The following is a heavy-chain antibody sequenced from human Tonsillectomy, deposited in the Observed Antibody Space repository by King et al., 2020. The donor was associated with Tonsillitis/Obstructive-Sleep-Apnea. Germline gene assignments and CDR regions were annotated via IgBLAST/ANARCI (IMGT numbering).Heavy chain of an antibody. CDR2: IYPSDSNT. Sequence: VQLVESGAEVKKPGESLKISCKGSGYSFTSYWIGWVRQMPGKGLEWMGIIYPSDSNTRYSPSFQGQVTISADKSISTAYLQWSGLKASDTAMYYCARRGDWGSTIWRYWGQGTLVTVSS. D-gene: IGHD5/OR15-5a*01. CDR3: ARRGDWGSTIWRY. J-gene: IGHJ4*02. V-gene: IGHV5-51*01. CDR1: GYSFTSYW.